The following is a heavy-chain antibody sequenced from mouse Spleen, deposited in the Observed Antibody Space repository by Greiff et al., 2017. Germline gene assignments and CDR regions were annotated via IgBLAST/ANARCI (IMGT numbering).Heavy chain of an antibody. CDR3: TRRQLGPHAMDY. J-gene: IGHJ4*01. V-gene: IGHV1-5*01. Sequence: EVQLQQSGTVLARPGASVKMSCKTSGYTFTSYWMHWVKQRPGQGLEWIGAIYPGNSDTSYNQKFKGKAKLTAVTSASTAYMELSSLTNEDSAVYYCTRRQLGPHAMDYWGQGTSVTVSS. CDR1: GYTFTSYW. CDR2: IYPGNSDT. D-gene: IGHD3-1*01.